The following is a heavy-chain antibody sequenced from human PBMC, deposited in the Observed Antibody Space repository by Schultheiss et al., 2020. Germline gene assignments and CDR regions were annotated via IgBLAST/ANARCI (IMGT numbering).Heavy chain of an antibody. CDR1: GFTFSSYG. CDR2: ISYDGSNK. CDR3: AKVYYDFWSGYYTGIDY. D-gene: IGHD3-3*01. J-gene: IGHJ4*02. V-gene: IGHV3-30*18. Sequence: SLRLSCAASGFTFSSYGMHWVRQAPGKGLEWVAVISYDGSNKYYADSVKGRFTISRDNSKNTLYLQMNSLRAEDTAVYYCAKVYYDFWSGYYTGIDYWGQGTLVTVSS.